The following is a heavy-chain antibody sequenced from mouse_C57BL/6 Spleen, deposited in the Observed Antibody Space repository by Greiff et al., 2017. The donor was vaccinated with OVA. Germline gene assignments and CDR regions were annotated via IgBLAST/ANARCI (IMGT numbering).Heavy chain of an antibody. J-gene: IGHJ3*01. CDR2: INPNNGGT. Sequence: EVQLQQSGPELVKPGASVKMSCKASGYTFTDYNMHWVKQSHGKSLEWIGYINPNNGGTSYNQKFKGKATLTVNKSSSTAYMELRSLTSEDSAVYYCAGEGDDGYYPAWFAYWGQGTLVTVSA. D-gene: IGHD2-3*01. V-gene: IGHV1-22*01. CDR1: GYTFTDYN. CDR3: AGEGDDGYYPAWFAY.